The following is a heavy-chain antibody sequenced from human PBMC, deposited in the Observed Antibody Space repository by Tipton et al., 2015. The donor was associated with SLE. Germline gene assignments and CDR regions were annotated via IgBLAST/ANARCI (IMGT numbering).Heavy chain of an antibody. Sequence: TLSLTCAVYGGSVSGYSWSWIRQPPGKGLEWIGYIYHSGSTYYNPSLKSRVTISVDRSKNQFSLKLSSVTAADTAVYYCARGQYYYDSSGYSYNWFDPWGQGTLVTVSS. D-gene: IGHD3-22*01. CDR3: ARGQYYYDSSGYSYNWFDP. V-gene: IGHV4-30-2*01. CDR2: IYHSGST. J-gene: IGHJ5*02. CDR1: GGSVSGYS.